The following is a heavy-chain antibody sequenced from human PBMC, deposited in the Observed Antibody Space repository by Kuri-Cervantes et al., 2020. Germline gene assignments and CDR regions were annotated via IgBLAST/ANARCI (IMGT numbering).Heavy chain of an antibody. J-gene: IGHJ4*02. Sequence: GESLKISCAASGFTFSSYSMNWVRQAPGKGLEWVAVISYDGSNKYYADSVKGRFTIPRDNSKNTLYLQMNSLRAEDTAVYYCAAGDDYGDYATPFDYWGQGTLVTVSS. V-gene: IGHV3-30*03. CDR2: ISYDGSNK. D-gene: IGHD4-17*01. CDR3: AAGDDYGDYATPFDY. CDR1: GFTFSSYS.